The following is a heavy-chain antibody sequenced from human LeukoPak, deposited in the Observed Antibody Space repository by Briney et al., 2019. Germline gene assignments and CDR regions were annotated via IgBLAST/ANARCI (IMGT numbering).Heavy chain of an antibody. D-gene: IGHD6-13*01. CDR2: INPNSGGT. J-gene: IGHJ4*02. Sequence: ASVKVSCKASGYTFTDYYMHWVRQAPGQGLEWMGWINPNSGGTNYAQKFQGRVTMTRDTSISTAYMELSRLPSGYTLVFYFSREEVIAAAGPTLDYWGQGALVTVSS. CDR3: SREEVIAAAGPTLDY. CDR1: GYTFTDYY. V-gene: IGHV1-2*02.